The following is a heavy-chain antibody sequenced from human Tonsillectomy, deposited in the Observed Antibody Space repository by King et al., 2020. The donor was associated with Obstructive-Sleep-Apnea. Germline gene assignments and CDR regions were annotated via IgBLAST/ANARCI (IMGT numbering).Heavy chain of an antibody. J-gene: IGHJ4*02. CDR2: VYISGST. D-gene: IGHD3-22*01. Sequence: QLQESGPGLVKPSETLSLICSVSGGSISTYYWSSIRQPAGKGLEWIGRVYISGSTDYNPSLRSRVTMSVDTSKNQFSLKLSSVTAADTAVYYCVREDYSDSSAYYAPFFDSWGQGTLVTVSS. CDR3: VREDYSDSSAYYAPFFDS. CDR1: GGSISTYY. V-gene: IGHV4-4*07.